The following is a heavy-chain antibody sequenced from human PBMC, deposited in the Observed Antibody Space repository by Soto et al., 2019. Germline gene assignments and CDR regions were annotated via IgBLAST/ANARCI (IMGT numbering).Heavy chain of an antibody. CDR2: LYYSEAT. V-gene: IGHV4-39*07. J-gene: IGHJ5*02. CDR1: CDSVSSSSYY. Sequence: PSETLSLTCNFSCDSVSSSSYYFGWIRHPPGKVLEWIGSLYYSEATYYNPSLKSRVTISQDMSKRQLSLRLTSVTAADTGVYFYARYGRDDYGKNNWFDPWGPGTLVTVSS. D-gene: IGHD4-17*01. CDR3: ARYGRDDYGKNNWFDP.